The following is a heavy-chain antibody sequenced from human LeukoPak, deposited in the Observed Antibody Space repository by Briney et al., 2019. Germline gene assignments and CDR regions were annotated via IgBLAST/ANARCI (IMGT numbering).Heavy chain of an antibody. CDR1: GYTFTGYY. CDR3: ARVPVAGTLHYYMDV. CDR2: INPNSGGT. V-gene: IGHV1-2*02. D-gene: IGHD6-19*01. Sequence: ASVKVSCKASGYTFTGYYMHWVRQAPGQGLEWMGWINPNSGGTSYAQKFQGRVTMTRDTSISTAYMELSRLRSDDTAVYYCARVPVAGTLHYYMDVWGKGTTVTVSS. J-gene: IGHJ6*03.